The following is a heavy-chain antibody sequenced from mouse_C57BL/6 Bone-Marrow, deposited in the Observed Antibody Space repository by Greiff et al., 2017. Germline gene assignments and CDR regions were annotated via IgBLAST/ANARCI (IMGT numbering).Heavy chain of an antibody. V-gene: IGHV1-55*01. CDR2: IYPGSGST. CDR1: GYTFTSYW. CDR3: ARLGTAQASFAY. D-gene: IGHD3-2*02. J-gene: IGHJ3*01. Sequence: LVESGAELARPGASVKLSCKASGYTFTSYWITWVKQRPGQGLEWIGDIYPGSGSTNYNEKFKSKATLTVDTSSSTAYMQLSSLTSEDSAVYYCARLGTAQASFAYWGQGTLVTVSA.